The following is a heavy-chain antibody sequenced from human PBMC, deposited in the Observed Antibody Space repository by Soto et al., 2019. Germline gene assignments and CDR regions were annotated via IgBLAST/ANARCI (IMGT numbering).Heavy chain of an antibody. J-gene: IGHJ6*03. CDR2: INHSGST. V-gene: IGHV4-34*01. Sequence: SETLSLTCAVYGGSFSGYYWSWIRQTTGKGLEWIGEINHSGSTNYNPSLKSRLTISVDTSNNHFSLRLSSVTAADTAVYYCAKEMGFCTTTSCHAGPLYYYMDVWGKGTTVTVSS. CDR1: GGSFSGYY. D-gene: IGHD2-2*01. CDR3: AKEMGFCTTTSCHAGPLYYYMDV.